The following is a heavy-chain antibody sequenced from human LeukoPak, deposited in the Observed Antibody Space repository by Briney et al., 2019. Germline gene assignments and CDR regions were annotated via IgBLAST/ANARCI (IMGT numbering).Heavy chain of an antibody. CDR2: IYYSGST. D-gene: IGHD3-10*01. CDR3: ARGGYYGSGNDFRFDP. J-gene: IGHJ5*02. CDR1: GVSISIYY. Sequence: SETLSLTCTVSGVSISIYYWSWIRQPPGKGLEWIGYIYYSGSTDYNPSLKSRVTISVDTSKNQFSLKLTSVTAADTAVYFCARGGYYGSGNDFRFDPWGQGTLVTVSS. V-gene: IGHV4-59*01.